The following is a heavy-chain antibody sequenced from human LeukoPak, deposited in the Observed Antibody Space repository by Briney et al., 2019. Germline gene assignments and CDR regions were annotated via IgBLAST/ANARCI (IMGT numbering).Heavy chain of an antibody. Sequence: SQTLSLTCTVSGGSISSYYWSWIRQPPGKGLEWIGYIYYSGSTNYNPSLKSRVTISVDTSKNQFSLKLSSVTAADTAVYYCARVDVGYDFWSGFPGFDPWGQGTLVTVSS. D-gene: IGHD3-3*01. J-gene: IGHJ5*02. CDR1: GGSISSYY. CDR2: IYYSGST. V-gene: IGHV4-59*01. CDR3: ARVDVGYDFWSGFPGFDP.